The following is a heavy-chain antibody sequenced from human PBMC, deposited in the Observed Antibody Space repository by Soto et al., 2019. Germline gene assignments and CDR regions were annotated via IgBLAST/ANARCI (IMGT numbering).Heavy chain of an antibody. J-gene: IGHJ4*02. D-gene: IGHD2-15*01. Sequence: GGSLRLSCAASGFTVSSNYMSWVRQAPGKGLEWVSVIYSGGSTYYADSVKGRFTISRDNSKNTLYLQMNSLRAEDTAVYYCAREYCSGGSCYLNYFHYWGQGTLVTVPS. CDR2: IYSGGST. V-gene: IGHV3-66*01. CDR1: GFTVSSNY. CDR3: AREYCSGGSCYLNYFHY.